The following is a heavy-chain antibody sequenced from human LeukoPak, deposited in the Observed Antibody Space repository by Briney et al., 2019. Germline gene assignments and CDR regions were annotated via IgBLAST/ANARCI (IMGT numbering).Heavy chain of an antibody. V-gene: IGHV3-66*01. CDR1: GFTVSSNY. CDR2: NYSGGST. J-gene: IGHJ6*02. CDR3: ARDAAVAGHQQDTISPFDYYYYGMDV. Sequence: PGGSLRLSCAAFGFTVSSNYMSWVRQAPGKGLEWVSVNYSGGSTYYADSVKGRFTISRDNSKNTLYLQMNSLRAEDTAVYYCARDAAVAGHQQDTISPFDYYYYGMDVWGQGTTVTVSS. D-gene: IGHD6-19*01.